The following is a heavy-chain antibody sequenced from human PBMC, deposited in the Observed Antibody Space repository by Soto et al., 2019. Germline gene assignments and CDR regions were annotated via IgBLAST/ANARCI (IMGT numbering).Heavy chain of an antibody. CDR1: GFTVSSNY. J-gene: IGHJ3*02. CDR2: IYSGGST. D-gene: IGHD6-19*01. Sequence: GSLRLSCAASGFTVSSNYMSWVRQAPGKGLEWVSVIYSGGSTYYADSVKGRFTISRHNSKNTLYLQMNSLRAEDTAVYYCARARDGPQWLVAGAFDIWGQGTMVTVSS. V-gene: IGHV3-53*04. CDR3: ARARDGPQWLVAGAFDI.